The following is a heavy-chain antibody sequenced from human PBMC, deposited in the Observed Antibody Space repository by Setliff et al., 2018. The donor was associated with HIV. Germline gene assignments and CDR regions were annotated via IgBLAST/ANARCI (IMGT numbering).Heavy chain of an antibody. CDR2: IYPGDSVT. D-gene: IGHD2-21*02. CDR1: GYSFTNYW. V-gene: IGHV5-51*01. J-gene: IGHJ4*02. CDR3: AKRRRAPGTADLEAF. Sequence: PGESLKISCQASGYSFTNYWIGWVRQMPGKGLEWMGVIYPGDSVTRCGPSFQGQVTISADRSISTAYLQWSSLRASDTAVYYCAKRRRAPGTADLEAFWGQGTLVTVSS.